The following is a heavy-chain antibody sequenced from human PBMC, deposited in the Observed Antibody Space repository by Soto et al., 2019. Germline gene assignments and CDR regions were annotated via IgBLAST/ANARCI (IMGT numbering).Heavy chain of an antibody. J-gene: IGHJ5*01. Sequence: EVQLVESGGGLVQPGGSLRLSCTASGITFRVYWRSWVRQPPGKGLEWVANIKSDGSEKYNVDSVKGRFTISRDNAKNSLFLQMNSLRAEDTAIYYCARDTGYYDFWTGYYFDSWGQGTLVTVSS. D-gene: IGHD3-3*01. V-gene: IGHV3-7*05. CDR2: IKSDGSEK. CDR3: ARDTGYYDFWTGYYFDS. CDR1: GITFRVYW.